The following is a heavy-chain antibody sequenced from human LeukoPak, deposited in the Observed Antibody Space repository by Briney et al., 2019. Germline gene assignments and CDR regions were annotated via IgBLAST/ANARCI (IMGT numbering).Heavy chain of an antibody. Sequence: GGSLRLSCAASGFTFSYYDMSWGRQAPGKGLEWVASITLSGGSTFYADSVKGRFTISRDNSKNTLYLQMNSLSAEDTAVYYCAKRGNPAVGHHYLDVWGKGTTVSVSS. CDR3: AKRGNPAVGHHYLDV. CDR2: ITLSGGST. D-gene: IGHD2-2*01. V-gene: IGHV3-23*01. CDR1: GFTFSYYD. J-gene: IGHJ6*03.